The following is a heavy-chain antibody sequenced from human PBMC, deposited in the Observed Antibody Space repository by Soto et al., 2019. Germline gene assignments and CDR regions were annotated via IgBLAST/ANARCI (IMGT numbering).Heavy chain of an antibody. J-gene: IGHJ6*02. V-gene: IGHV3-30-3*01. CDR2: ISYDGSNE. CDR1: GFTFSNYA. Sequence: GGSLRLSCAASGFTFSNYAMHWVRQAPGKGLEWVAFISYDGSNEYYPVSVKGRFTISRDNSKNTPSVEMNSLRAEDTAVYYCARDGFGMDVWGQGTTVTVSS. CDR3: ARDGFGMDV.